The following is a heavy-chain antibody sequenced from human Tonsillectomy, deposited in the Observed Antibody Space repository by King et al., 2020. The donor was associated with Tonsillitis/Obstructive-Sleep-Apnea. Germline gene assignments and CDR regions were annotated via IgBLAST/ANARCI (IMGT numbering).Heavy chain of an antibody. CDR2: IYSGTYT. V-gene: IGHV3-66*01. Sequence: QLVQSGGGLVQPGGSLRLSCAASGFTVSSNYMSWVRQAPGKGLEWVSVIYSGTYTYYADSVKGRFTISRDNSKNTLYLQMNSLRAEDTAVYYCARDRKEMSTNYYFDYWGQGTLFTVSS. CDR1: GFTVSSNY. CDR3: ARDRKEMSTNYYFDY. D-gene: IGHD5-24*01. J-gene: IGHJ4*02.